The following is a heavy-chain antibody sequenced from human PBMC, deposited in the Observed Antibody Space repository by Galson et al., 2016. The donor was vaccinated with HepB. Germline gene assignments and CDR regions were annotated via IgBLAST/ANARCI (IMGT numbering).Heavy chain of an antibody. J-gene: IGHJ4*02. Sequence: SLRLSCAASGFTFSDYYMSWIRQAPGKGLEWISYISSSSTFTNYADSVKGRFTISRDNAKNSLSLQMNSLKAEDTAVYYRARRGRETLAGKYFDYWGQGALVTVSS. D-gene: IGHD1-1*01. V-gene: IGHV3-11*03. CDR1: GFTFSDYY. CDR2: ISSSSTFT. CDR3: ARRGRETLAGKYFDY.